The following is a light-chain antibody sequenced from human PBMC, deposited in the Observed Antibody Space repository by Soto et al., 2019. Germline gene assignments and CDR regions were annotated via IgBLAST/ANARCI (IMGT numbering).Light chain of an antibody. Sequence: DIQLTQSPSTLSASVGDRVTITCRASHSVNSWLAWFQQKPGKAPKLLIYKASTLESGVPSRFSGSGSGSAFTLTISSLQPEDVATYYCQRYNSAPRTFGQGTKVDIK. CDR1: HSVNSW. CDR2: KAS. CDR3: QRYNSAPRT. V-gene: IGKV1-5*03. J-gene: IGKJ1*01.